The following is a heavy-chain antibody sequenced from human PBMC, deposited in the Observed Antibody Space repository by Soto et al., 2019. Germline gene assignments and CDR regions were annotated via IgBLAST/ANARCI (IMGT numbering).Heavy chain of an antibody. Sequence: ASVKVSCKASGYTFTSYGISWVRQAPGQGLEWMGWISAYNGNTNYAQKLQGRVTMTTDTSTSTAYMELRSLRSDDTAVYYCARQYSSSLLPKPFDYWGQGTLVTVSS. D-gene: IGHD6-6*01. CDR2: ISAYNGNT. CDR1: GYTFTSYG. CDR3: ARQYSSSLLPKPFDY. J-gene: IGHJ4*02. V-gene: IGHV1-18*01.